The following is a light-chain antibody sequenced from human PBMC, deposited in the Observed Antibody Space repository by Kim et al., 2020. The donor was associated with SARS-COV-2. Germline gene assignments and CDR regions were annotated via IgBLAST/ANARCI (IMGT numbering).Light chain of an antibody. J-gene: IGKJ1*01. CDR3: QQYNNWLT. Sequence: SVSHGESATLPCRASQSISGNLAWYQQKPGQAPRLLMYGASTRDTGIPARFSGSGSGTEFTLTISSLQSEDFAVYYCQQYNNWLTFGQGTKVDIK. CDR1: QSISGN. CDR2: GAS. V-gene: IGKV3D-15*01.